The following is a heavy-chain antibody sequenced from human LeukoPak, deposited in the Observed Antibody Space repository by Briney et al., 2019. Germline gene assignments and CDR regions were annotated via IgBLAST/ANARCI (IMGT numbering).Heavy chain of an antibody. J-gene: IGHJ3*02. Sequence: SSETLSLTCAVYGGSFSGYYWSWIRQPPGKGLEWIGEINHSASTNYNPSLKSRVTISVDTSKNQFSLKLSSVTAEDTAVYYCARGGRVRTIFGVVIRSNDAFDIWGQGTMVTVSS. V-gene: IGHV4-34*01. D-gene: IGHD3-3*01. CDR2: INHSAST. CDR1: GGSFSGYY. CDR3: ARGGRVRTIFGVVIRSNDAFDI.